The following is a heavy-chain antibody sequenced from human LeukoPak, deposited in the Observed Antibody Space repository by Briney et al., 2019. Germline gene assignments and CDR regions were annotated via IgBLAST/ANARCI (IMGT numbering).Heavy chain of an antibody. D-gene: IGHD1-26*01. CDR2: INHSGRT. Sequence: SETLSLTCAVYGGSFSGYYWSWIRQPPGKGLEWIGEINHSGRTNYNPSLKSRVTISVDTSNNQFSLKLSSVTAADTAVYYCARGTIVGATDYWGQGTLVTVSS. CDR3: ARGTIVGATDY. CDR1: GGSFSGYY. J-gene: IGHJ4*02. V-gene: IGHV4-34*01.